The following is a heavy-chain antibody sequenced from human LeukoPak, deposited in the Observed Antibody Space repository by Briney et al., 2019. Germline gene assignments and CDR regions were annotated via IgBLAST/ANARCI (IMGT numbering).Heavy chain of an antibody. D-gene: IGHD6-19*01. CDR3: AAPTLRRVAGTPQLDWFDP. CDR2: INHSGST. V-gene: IGHV4-34*01. J-gene: IGHJ5*02. CDR1: GGSFSGYY. Sequence: SETLSLTCAVYGGSFSGYYWSWIRQPPGKGLEWIGEINHSGSTNYNPSLKSRVTISVDTSKNQFSLKLSSVTAADTAVYYCAAPTLRRVAGTPQLDWFDPWGQGTLVTVSS.